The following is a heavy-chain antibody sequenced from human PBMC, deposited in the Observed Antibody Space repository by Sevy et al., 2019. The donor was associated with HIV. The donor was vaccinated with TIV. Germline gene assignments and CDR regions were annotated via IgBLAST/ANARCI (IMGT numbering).Heavy chain of an antibody. CDR1: GGSISTHS. CDR3: ARLYDPRGRMEFDP. J-gene: IGHJ5*02. V-gene: IGHV4-59*11. Sequence: SETLSLTCTFSGGSISTHSWSWIRRPPGKGLEWIGYMYYSGSTNYSPSLKSRVTMSMDASKNQFSLNLSSVTAADTAVYYCARLYDPRGRMEFDPWGQGTLVTVSS. CDR2: MYYSGST. D-gene: IGHD3-3*01.